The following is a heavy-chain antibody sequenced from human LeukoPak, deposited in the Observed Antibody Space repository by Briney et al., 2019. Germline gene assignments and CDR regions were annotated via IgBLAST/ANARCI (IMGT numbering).Heavy chain of an antibody. Sequence: PGGSLRLSCAASGFTFSSYSMNWVRQAPGKGLEWVSSISSSSSYIYYADSVKGRFTISRDNAKNSLYLQMNSLRAEDTAVYYCARRFLGYCSGGSCYTPVPTDYWGQGTLVTVSS. CDR2: ISSSSSYI. D-gene: IGHD2-15*01. V-gene: IGHV3-21*01. J-gene: IGHJ4*02. CDR3: ARRFLGYCSGGSCYTPVPTDY. CDR1: GFTFSSYS.